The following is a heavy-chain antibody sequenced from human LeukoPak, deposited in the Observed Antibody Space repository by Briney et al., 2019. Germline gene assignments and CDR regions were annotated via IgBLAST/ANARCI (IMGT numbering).Heavy chain of an antibody. J-gene: IGHJ5*02. D-gene: IGHD6-13*01. CDR3: ARHVGIAAAVRDWFDP. Sequence: PSETLSLTCAIYGGSFSGYSWTWIRQPPGKGLEWIGEINHSGSTNYNPSLKSRVTISVDTSKNQFSLKLSSVTAADTAVYYCARHVGIAAAVRDWFDPWGQGTLVTVSS. V-gene: IGHV4-34*01. CDR1: GGSFSGYS. CDR2: INHSGST.